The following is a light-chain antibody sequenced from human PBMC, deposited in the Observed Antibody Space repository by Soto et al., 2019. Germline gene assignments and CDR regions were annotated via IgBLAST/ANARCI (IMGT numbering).Light chain of an antibody. V-gene: IGKV3-20*01. Sequence: EIVLTQSPGTLSLSPGERATLSCRASQSVSSSYLAWYRHKPGQAPRLVLFGASRRAAGIADRFGGSGSGTDFTLTTTRLEPEDFAVYYCQQYGGSPRLTFGGGTKVEIK. CDR2: GAS. J-gene: IGKJ4*01. CDR1: QSVSSSY. CDR3: QQYGGSPRLT.